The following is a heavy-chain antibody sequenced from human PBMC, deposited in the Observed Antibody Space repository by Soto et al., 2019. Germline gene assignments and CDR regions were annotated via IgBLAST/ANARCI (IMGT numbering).Heavy chain of an antibody. J-gene: IGHJ2*01. CDR3: ACFFFQAEDGIRGTVPVSAFLLNRSSDL. Sequence: GKGLKWVAVILYDGSNQYYADSVKGRFTISRDNSMNTRYLQMNSLRAEDTSVYYCACFFFQAEDGIRGTVPVSAFLLNRSSDL. CDR2: ILYDGSNQ. D-gene: IGHD1-1*01. V-gene: IGHV3-33*01.